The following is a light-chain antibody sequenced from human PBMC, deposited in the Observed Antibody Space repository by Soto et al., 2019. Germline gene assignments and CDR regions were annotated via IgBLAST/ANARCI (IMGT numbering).Light chain of an antibody. Sequence: AIQLTQSPSSLSVSVGDRVTITCRASQDISSALAWYQQKPGKAPKLLIYDASTLESGVPSRFRGSGAGTDFTLTISSLQPEDFANYFFQQFNSYLLTFGGGTKVEIK. V-gene: IGKV1-13*02. CDR2: DAS. CDR3: QQFNSYLLT. J-gene: IGKJ4*01. CDR1: QDISSA.